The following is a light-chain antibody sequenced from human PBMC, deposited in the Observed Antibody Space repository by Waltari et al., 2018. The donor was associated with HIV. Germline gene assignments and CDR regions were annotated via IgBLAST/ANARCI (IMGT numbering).Light chain of an antibody. V-gene: IGKV4-1*01. Sequence: DIVMTQSPDSLAFSLGERATINCKSSQSVLYSSSNKNSLAWYQQKPGQPPKLLIYWASTREPGVPDRFSGSGSGTDFTLTISSLQAEDVAVYYCQQYYNTPFTFGQGTKVEIK. CDR2: WAS. CDR1: QSVLYSSSNKNS. CDR3: QQYYNTPFT. J-gene: IGKJ2*01.